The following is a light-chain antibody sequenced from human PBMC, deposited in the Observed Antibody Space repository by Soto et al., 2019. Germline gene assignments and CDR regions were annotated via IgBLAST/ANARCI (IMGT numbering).Light chain of an antibody. CDR1: TSDVGGYNY. Sequence: QSALTQPASVSGSPGQSITISCTGTTSDVGGYNYVSWYQHHPGKVPKLLIHEVSNRPSGVSNRFSGSKSGNTASLTISGLQAEDEADYYCLSKTSSISYVVGTGTKVTVL. CDR3: LSKTSSISYV. J-gene: IGLJ1*01. V-gene: IGLV2-14*01. CDR2: EVS.